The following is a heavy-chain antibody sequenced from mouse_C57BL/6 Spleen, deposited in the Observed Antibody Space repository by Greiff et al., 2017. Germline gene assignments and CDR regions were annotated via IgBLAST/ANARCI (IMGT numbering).Heavy chain of an antibody. CDR2: INPDSSTI. Sequence: CAASGIDFSRYWMSWVRRAPGKGLEWIGEINPDSSTINYAPSLKDKFIISRDNAKNTLYLQMSKVRSEDTALYYCARRGIYYYGSSHYYAMDYWGQGTSVTVSS. J-gene: IGHJ4*01. CDR3: ARRGIYYYGSSHYYAMDY. CDR1: GIDFSRYW. D-gene: IGHD1-1*01. V-gene: IGHV4-1*01.